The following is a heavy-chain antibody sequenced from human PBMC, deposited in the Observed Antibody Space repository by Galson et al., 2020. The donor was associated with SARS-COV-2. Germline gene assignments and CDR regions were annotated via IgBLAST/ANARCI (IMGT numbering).Heavy chain of an antibody. J-gene: IGHJ3*02. D-gene: IGHD1-26*01. CDR2: ISGNGDRT. CDR1: GFTFSNYA. V-gene: IGHV3-23*01. CDR3: AKEEKNREADAFDI. Sequence: GGSLRLSCAASGFTFSNYAMSWVRQAPGQGLEWVSAISGNGDRTHYADSVKGRFTISRDNSKNTLYLQMNGLRAEDTALYYCAKEEKNREADAFDIWGQGTMVTVSS.